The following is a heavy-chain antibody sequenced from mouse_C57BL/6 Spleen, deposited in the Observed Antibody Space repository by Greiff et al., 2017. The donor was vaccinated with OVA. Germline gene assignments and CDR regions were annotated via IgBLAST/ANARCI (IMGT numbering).Heavy chain of an antibody. J-gene: IGHJ3*01. CDR3: ARMDAWFAY. Sequence: VMLVESGPGLVQPSQSLSITCTVSGFSLTSYGVHWVRQSPGKGLEWLGVIWSGGSTDYNAAFISRLSISKDNSKSQVFFKMNSLQADDTAIYYCARMDAWFAYWGQGTLVTVAA. CDR1: GFSLTSYG. CDR2: IWSGGST. V-gene: IGHV2-2*01.